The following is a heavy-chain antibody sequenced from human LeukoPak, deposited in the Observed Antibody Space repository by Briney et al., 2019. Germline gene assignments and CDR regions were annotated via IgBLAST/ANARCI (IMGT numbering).Heavy chain of an antibody. CDR3: AREYYDILTGYSNNWFDP. D-gene: IGHD3-9*01. Sequence: HAGGSLRLSCAASGFTVSNNYVSWVRQAPGKGLEWVSVIYSGGSTYYADSVKGRFTISRDNSRNTLYLQMSSLRSEDTAVYYCAREYYDILTGYSNNWFDPWGQGTLVTVSS. CDR1: GFTVSNNY. V-gene: IGHV3-53*05. J-gene: IGHJ5*02. CDR2: IYSGGST.